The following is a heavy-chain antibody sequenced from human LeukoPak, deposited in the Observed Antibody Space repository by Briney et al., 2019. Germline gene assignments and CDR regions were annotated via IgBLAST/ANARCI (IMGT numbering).Heavy chain of an antibody. J-gene: IGHJ5*02. CDR1: GGSISSSSYY. CDR2: IYYSGST. D-gene: IGHD4-17*01. Sequence: PSETLSLTCTVSGGSISSSSYYWGWIRQPPGKGLEWIGSIYYSGSTYYNPSLKSRVTISVDTSKNQFSLKLSSVTAADTAVYYCARHFRGTVTEKGWFDPGGQGTLVTVSS. V-gene: IGHV4-39*01. CDR3: ARHFRGTVTEKGWFDP.